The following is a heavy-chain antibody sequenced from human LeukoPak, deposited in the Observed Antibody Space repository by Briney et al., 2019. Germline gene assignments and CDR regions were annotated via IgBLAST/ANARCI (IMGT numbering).Heavy chain of an antibody. CDR2: IYYSGST. D-gene: IGHD2-21*02. CDR1: GGSISSYY. J-gene: IGHJ4*02. Sequence: SQTLSLTCTVSGGSISSYYWSWIRQPPGKGLEWIGYIYYSGSTNYNPSLKSRVTISVDTSKNQFSLKLSSVTAVDTAVYYCARTNCGGDCSFDYWGQGTLVTVSS. CDR3: ARTNCGGDCSFDY. V-gene: IGHV4-59*01.